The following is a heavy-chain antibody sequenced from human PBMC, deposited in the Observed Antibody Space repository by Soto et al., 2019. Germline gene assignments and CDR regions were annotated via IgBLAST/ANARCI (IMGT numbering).Heavy chain of an antibody. CDR1: GGTFSSYA. Sequence: SVKVSCKASGGTFSSYAISWVRQAPGQGLEWMGGMIPIFGTANYAQKFQGRVTITADESTSTAYMELRSLRSEDTAVYYCDRCLGAGTRCYFDYWGQGTLVPVSS. V-gene: IGHV1-69*13. CDR2: MIPIFGTA. CDR3: DRCLGAGTRCYFDY. D-gene: IGHD6-13*01. J-gene: IGHJ4*02.